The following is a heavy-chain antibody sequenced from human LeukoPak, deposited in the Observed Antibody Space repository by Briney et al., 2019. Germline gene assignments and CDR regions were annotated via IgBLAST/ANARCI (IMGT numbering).Heavy chain of an antibody. CDR1: GGYFSGYY. Sequence: SETLSLTCAVYGGYFSGYYWSWIRQPPGKGLEWIGYIFHSGSTYYNPSLKSRVTTSVDTSKRQFSVRLTSVTAADTAVYFCARGIASAGTFLFDPWGQGTLVTVSS. CDR2: IFHSGST. J-gene: IGHJ5*02. D-gene: IGHD6-13*01. V-gene: IGHV4-34*01. CDR3: ARGIASAGTFLFDP.